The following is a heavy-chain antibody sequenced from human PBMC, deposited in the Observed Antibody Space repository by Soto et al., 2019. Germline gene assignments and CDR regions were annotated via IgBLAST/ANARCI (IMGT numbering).Heavy chain of an antibody. CDR1: GVTFSSYA. CDR2: ISGSGGST. CDR3: AKGHYYDSSGYYSAPDY. J-gene: IGHJ4*02. Sequence: GGSLRLSCAASGVTFSSYAMSWVRQAPGKGLEWVSAISGSGGSTYYADSVKGRFTISRDNSKNTLYLQMNSLRAEDTSVYYCAKGHYYDSSGYYSAPDYWGQGTLVTVS. V-gene: IGHV3-23*01. D-gene: IGHD3-22*01.